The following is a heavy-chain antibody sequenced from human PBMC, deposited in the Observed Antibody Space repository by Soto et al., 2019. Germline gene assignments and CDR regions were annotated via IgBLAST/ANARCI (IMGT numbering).Heavy chain of an antibody. Sequence: PGGSLRLSCAASGFTFRSYGMHWVRQAPGKGLEWVAVIWYGGSNKYYADSVKGRFTISRDNSKNRLYLQMNSLRVEDTAVYYCARERAQGNYYFVMDVWGQGTTVTVSS. V-gene: IGHV3-33*01. CDR2: IWYGGSNK. CDR3: ARERAQGNYYFVMDV. J-gene: IGHJ6*02. CDR1: GFTFRSYG.